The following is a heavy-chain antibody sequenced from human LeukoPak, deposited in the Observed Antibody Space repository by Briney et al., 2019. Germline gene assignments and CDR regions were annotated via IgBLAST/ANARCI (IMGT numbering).Heavy chain of an antibody. CDR2: IYTTGST. D-gene: IGHD3-22*01. Sequence: SETLSLTCTVSGGSISSGSYYWSWIRQPAGKGLDWIGRIYTTGSTNYNPSLKSRVTISVDTSKNQFSLKLSSVTAADTAVYYCARERGAGYYDSSGYQDYWGQGTLVTVSS. J-gene: IGHJ4*02. CDR3: ARERGAGYYDSSGYQDY. CDR1: GGSISSGSYY. V-gene: IGHV4-61*02.